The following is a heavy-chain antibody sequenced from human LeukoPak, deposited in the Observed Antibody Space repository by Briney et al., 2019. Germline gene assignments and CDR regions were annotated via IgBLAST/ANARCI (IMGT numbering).Heavy chain of an antibody. CDR1: GFTFSSYG. Sequence: GGSLRLSCAASGFTFSSYGMHWVRQAPGKGLEWVAFIRYDGSNKYYVGSVKGRFTISRDNSKNTLYLQMNSLRAEDTAVYYCAKGSGWEMSYYYYYMDVWGKGTTVTISS. V-gene: IGHV3-30*02. CDR3: AKGSGWEMSYYYYYMDV. D-gene: IGHD1-26*01. J-gene: IGHJ6*03. CDR2: IRYDGSNK.